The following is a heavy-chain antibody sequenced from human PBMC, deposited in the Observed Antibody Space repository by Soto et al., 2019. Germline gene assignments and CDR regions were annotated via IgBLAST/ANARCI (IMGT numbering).Heavy chain of an antibody. V-gene: IGHV4-59*08. D-gene: IGHD3-22*01. J-gene: IGHJ4*02. CDR2: IYYSGST. CDR1: GGSISSYY. Sequence: ASETLSLTSTVNGGSISSYYWSCIRQPPGKGLEWIGYIYYSGSTKYNPSLKSRVTISVDTSKNQFSLRLTSVTAADTAVYYCARLGGYYQAFDSWGQGTLVTVS. CDR3: ARLGGYYQAFDS.